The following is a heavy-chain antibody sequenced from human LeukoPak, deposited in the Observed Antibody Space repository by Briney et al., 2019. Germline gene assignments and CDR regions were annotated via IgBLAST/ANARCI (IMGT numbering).Heavy chain of an antibody. J-gene: IGHJ5*02. CDR3: ARAPSSTSLNWFDP. V-gene: IGHV4-31*03. CDR2: IYYSGST. D-gene: IGHD2-2*01. CDR1: GGSISSGGYY. Sequence: SETLSLTCTVSGGSISSGGYYWSWVRQHPGKGLEWIGYIYYSGSTYYNPSLKSRVTISVDTSKNQFSLKLSSVTAADTAVYYCARAPSSTSLNWFDPWGQGTLVTVSS.